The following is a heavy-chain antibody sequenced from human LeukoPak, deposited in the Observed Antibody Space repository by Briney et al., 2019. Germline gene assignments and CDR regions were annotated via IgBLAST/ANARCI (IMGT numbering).Heavy chain of an antibody. Sequence: PGGSLRLSCAASGFTFGSYGMHWVRQAPGKGLEWVAFIRYDGSNKYYADSVKGRFTISRDNSKNTLYLQMNSLRAEDTAVYYCAKGPRVVPAAKEFDYWGQGTLVTVSS. J-gene: IGHJ4*02. CDR1: GFTFGSYG. CDR2: IRYDGSNK. CDR3: AKGPRVVPAAKEFDY. V-gene: IGHV3-30*02. D-gene: IGHD2-2*01.